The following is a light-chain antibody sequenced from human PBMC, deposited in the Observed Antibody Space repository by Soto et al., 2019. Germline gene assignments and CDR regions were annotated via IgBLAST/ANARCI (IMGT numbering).Light chain of an antibody. CDR3: QQRT. CDR1: QSVSRY. V-gene: IGKV3-11*01. Sequence: EIVLTQSPATLSLSPGERATLSCRASQSVSRYLAWYQQKPGQAPRLLIYDASNSATGIPARFSGSGSGTDFTLTISSLEPEDFAVYYCQQRTFGQGTKVEIK. J-gene: IGKJ1*01. CDR2: DAS.